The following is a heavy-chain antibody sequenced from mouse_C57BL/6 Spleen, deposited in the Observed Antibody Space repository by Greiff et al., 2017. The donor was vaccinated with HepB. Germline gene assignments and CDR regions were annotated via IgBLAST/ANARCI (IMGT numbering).Heavy chain of an antibody. D-gene: IGHD4-1*01. Sequence: VQLQQSGAELVKPGASVKISCKASGYAFSSYWMNWVKQRPGKGLEWIGQIYPGDGDTNYNGKFKGKATLTADQSSSTAYMLLSSLTSEDSAVYFCARGELGLLDYWGQGTTLTVSS. CDR3: ARGELGLLDY. V-gene: IGHV1-80*01. J-gene: IGHJ2*01. CDR1: GYAFSSYW. CDR2: IYPGDGDT.